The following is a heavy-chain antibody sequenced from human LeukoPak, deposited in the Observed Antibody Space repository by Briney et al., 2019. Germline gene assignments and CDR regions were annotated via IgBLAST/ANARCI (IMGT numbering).Heavy chain of an antibody. J-gene: IGHJ4*02. V-gene: IGHV1-46*01. Sequence: EASVKVSCKASGYTFTSYYMHWVRQAPGQGLEWMGIINPSGGSTSYAQKFQGRVTMTRDTSTSTVYMELSSLRSEDTAVYYCASRSSIWSGYQDTLYYFDSWGQGTLVTVSS. CDR2: INPSGGST. CDR3: ASRSSIWSGYQDTLYYFDS. D-gene: IGHD3-3*01. CDR1: GYTFTSYY.